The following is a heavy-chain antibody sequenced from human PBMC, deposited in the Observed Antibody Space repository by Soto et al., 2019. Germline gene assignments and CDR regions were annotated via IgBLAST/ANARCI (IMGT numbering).Heavy chain of an antibody. J-gene: IGHJ4*02. CDR3: ARVGGVAARTFDY. V-gene: IGHV4-59*01. CDR2: RYDSDNT. CDR1: GGSISPFY. Sequence: QVQLQESGPGVVKPSETLSLTCTVSGGSISPFYWSWVRQPPGKGLEWIGYRYDSDNTNYNPSLKSRVTISVDASKNQVSLRLTSVTAADTAVYYCARVGGVAARTFDYWGEGTVVTVSS. D-gene: IGHD3-16*01.